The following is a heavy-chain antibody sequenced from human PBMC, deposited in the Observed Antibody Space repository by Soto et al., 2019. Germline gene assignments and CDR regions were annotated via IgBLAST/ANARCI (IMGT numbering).Heavy chain of an antibody. V-gene: IGHV5-51*01. CDR3: ARYSGYPYYYYGMDV. Sequence: PGESLKISCKVSGYSFTSYWIGGVRQMPGKGLEWMGIIYPGDSDTRYSPSFQGQVTISADKSISTAYLQWSSLKASDTAMYYCARYSGYPYYYYGMDVWGQGTTVTVSS. CDR2: IYPGDSDT. CDR1: GYSFTSYW. D-gene: IGHD5-12*01. J-gene: IGHJ6*02.